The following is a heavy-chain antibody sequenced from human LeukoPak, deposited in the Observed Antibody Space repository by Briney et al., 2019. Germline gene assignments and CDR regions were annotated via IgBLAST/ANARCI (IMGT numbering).Heavy chain of an antibody. CDR1: GITFSDHY. J-gene: IGHJ4*02. V-gene: IGHV3-11*01. Sequence: GGSLRLSCAASGITFSDHYMNWIRQAHGKGLEWVSYISSSGRTIDYADSVKGRFTISRDNAKKSLYLQMNSLRTEDTAVYYCARTKSENAYGQHHGLDNWGQGILVTVSS. CDR2: ISSSGRTI. CDR3: ARTKSENAYGQHHGLDN. D-gene: IGHD3-10*01.